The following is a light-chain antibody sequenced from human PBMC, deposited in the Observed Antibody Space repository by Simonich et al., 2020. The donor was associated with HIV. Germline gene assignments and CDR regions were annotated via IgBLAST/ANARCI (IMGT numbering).Light chain of an antibody. CDR3: QQYNSYPYT. CDR1: QRISSW. CDR2: KTS. Sequence: DIQMTQSPSTLSASVGDRVTITCRASQRISSWLAWFQQKPGKAPKLLIYKTSGLESGVPSRFSGSGSGTEFTLTISSLQPDDSATYYCQQYNSYPYTFGQGTKLEIK. V-gene: IGKV1-5*03. J-gene: IGKJ2*01.